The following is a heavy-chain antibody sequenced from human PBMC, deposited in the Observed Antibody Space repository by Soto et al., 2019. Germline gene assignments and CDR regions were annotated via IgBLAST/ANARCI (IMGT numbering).Heavy chain of an antibody. D-gene: IGHD3-3*01. CDR3: VKHEYMLWSGYALTLGIDV. J-gene: IGHJ6*04. Sequence: EVHVLETGGGLVQPGGSLRLSCAASGFAFSSYAMSWVRQAPGKGLEWDSGIGGSGDNSYNADSVKVRFTISRDNSKSTTYLQMTRVRAEDTAVSYCVKHEYMLWSGYALTLGIDVWGEGTAVTVSS. CDR2: IGGSGDNS. CDR1: GFAFSSYA. V-gene: IGHV3-23*01.